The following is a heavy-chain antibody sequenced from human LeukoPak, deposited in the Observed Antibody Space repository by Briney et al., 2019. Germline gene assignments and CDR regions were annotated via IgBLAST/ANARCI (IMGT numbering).Heavy chain of an antibody. Sequence: SETLSLTCAVSGGSISSGGYSWSWIRQPPGKGLEWIGYTYHSGSTYYNPSLKSRVTISVDRSKNQFSLKLSSVTAADTAVYYCARGGDGDNDFDYWGQGTLVTVSS. CDR2: TYHSGST. CDR1: GGSISSGGYS. D-gene: IGHD4-17*01. J-gene: IGHJ4*02. CDR3: ARGGDGDNDFDY. V-gene: IGHV4-30-2*01.